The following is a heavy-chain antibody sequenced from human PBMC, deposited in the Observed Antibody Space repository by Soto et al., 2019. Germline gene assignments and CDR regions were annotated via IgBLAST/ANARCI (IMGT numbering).Heavy chain of an antibody. CDR2: IYYSGST. CDR3: ARRQGGSSWYWYFDL. Sequence: PSETLSLTCTASGCTISSYYWSWIRQPPGKGLEWIGYIYYSGSTNYNPSLKSRVTISVDTSKNQFSLKLSSVTAADTAVYYCARRQGGSSWYWYFDLWGRGTLVTVS. D-gene: IGHD6-13*01. J-gene: IGHJ2*01. V-gene: IGHV4-59*08. CDR1: GCTISSYY.